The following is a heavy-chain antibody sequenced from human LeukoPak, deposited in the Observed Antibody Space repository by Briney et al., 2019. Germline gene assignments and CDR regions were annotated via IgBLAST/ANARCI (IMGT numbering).Heavy chain of an antibody. D-gene: IGHD3-16*01. J-gene: IGHJ4*02. Sequence: ASVKVSCKASGYSFTDYFIHWVRQAPGQGLEWMGWINPNSGGTNYAQKFQGRVTMTRDMSTSTVYMELSSLRSEGTAVYYCARDLREPSYEYYFDYWGQGTLVTVSS. CDR2: INPNSGGT. CDR1: GYSFTDYF. V-gene: IGHV1-2*02. CDR3: ARDLREPSYEYYFDY.